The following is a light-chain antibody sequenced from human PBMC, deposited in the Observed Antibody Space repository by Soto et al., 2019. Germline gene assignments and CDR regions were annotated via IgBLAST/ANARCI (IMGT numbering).Light chain of an antibody. Sequence: EKVMRQSPATLSVSTGERATLSCRASQSVSSNLAWYQQKPGQAPRLLIYGASTRATGIPARFSGSGSGTEFTLTISSLQSEDFTVYYCQQYGSSPPITFGQGTRLEI. V-gene: IGKV3-15*01. CDR2: GAS. CDR1: QSVSSN. J-gene: IGKJ5*01. CDR3: QQYGSSPPIT.